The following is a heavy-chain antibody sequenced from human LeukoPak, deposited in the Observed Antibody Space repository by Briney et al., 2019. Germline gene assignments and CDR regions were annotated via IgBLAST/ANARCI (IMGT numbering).Heavy chain of an antibody. CDR1: GFTFSSYA. V-gene: IGHV3-30-3*01. J-gene: IGHJ3*02. D-gene: IGHD1-26*01. CDR2: ISYDGSNK. Sequence: PGRSLRLSCAASGFTFSSYAMHWVRQAPGKGLEWVAVISYDGSNKYYTDSVKGRFTISRDNSKNTLYLQMNSLRAEDTAVYYCAKDWGSGSYQPDAFGIWGQGTMVTVSS. CDR3: AKDWGSGSYQPDAFGI.